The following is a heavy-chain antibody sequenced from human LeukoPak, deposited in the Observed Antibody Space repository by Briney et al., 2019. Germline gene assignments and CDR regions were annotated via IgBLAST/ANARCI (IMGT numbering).Heavy chain of an antibody. Sequence: PGGSLRLPCAASGFTFDDYGMSWVRQAPGKGLEWVSGINWNGGSTGYADSVKGRFTISRDNAKNSLYLQMNSLRAEDTALYYCARAYCSSTSCRDYYYYYYMDVWGKGTTVTVSS. CDR3: ARAYCSSTSCRDYYYYYYMDV. V-gene: IGHV3-20*04. D-gene: IGHD2-2*01. CDR2: INWNGGST. CDR1: GFTFDDYG. J-gene: IGHJ6*03.